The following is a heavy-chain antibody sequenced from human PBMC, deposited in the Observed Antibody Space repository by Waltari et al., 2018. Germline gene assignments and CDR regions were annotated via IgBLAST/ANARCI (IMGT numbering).Heavy chain of an antibody. CDR1: GYTFTSYD. Sequence: QVQLVQSGAEVKKPGASVKVSCKASGYTFTSYDINWVRPATGQGLEWMGWMNPNSGNTGYAQKFQGRVTMTRNTSISTAYMELSSLRSEDTAVYYCARGRGSQLGPTLYWYFDLWGRGTLVTVSS. CDR3: ARGRGSQLGPTLYWYFDL. D-gene: IGHD1-1*01. V-gene: IGHV1-8*01. CDR2: MNPNSGNT. J-gene: IGHJ2*01.